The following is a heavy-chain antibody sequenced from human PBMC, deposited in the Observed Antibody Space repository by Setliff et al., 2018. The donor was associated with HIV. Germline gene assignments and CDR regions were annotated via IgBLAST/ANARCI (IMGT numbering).Heavy chain of an antibody. Sequence: ASVKVSCKTSGYTFINYYVHWMRQAPGQGPEWLGVINPSEGNTNRAPRFQDRVIVARDTSTSTVYLELRRLTSEDTAIYYCARDLIQPLSDYYFDVWGQGTPVTVSS. CDR3: ARDLIQPLSDYYFDV. J-gene: IGHJ4*02. CDR2: INPSEGNT. D-gene: IGHD5-18*01. CDR1: GYTFINYY. V-gene: IGHV1-46*01.